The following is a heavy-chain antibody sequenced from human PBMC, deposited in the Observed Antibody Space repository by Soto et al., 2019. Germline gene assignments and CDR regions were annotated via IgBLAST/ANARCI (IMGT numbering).Heavy chain of an antibody. CDR2: ISGSGGST. CDR3: AKNGPVLRFLEWLSLNDY. CDR1: GFTFSSYA. V-gene: IGHV3-23*01. Sequence: GGSLRLSCAASGFTFSSYAMSWVRQAPGKGLEWVSAISGSGGSTYYADSVKGRFTISRDNSKNTLYLQMNSLRAEDTAVYYCAKNGPVLRFLEWLSLNDYWGQGTLVTVSS. J-gene: IGHJ4*02. D-gene: IGHD3-3*01.